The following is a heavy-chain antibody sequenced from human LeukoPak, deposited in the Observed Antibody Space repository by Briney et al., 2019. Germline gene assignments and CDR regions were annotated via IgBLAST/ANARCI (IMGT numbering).Heavy chain of an antibody. CDR1: GGSVTSGTFY. V-gene: IGHV4-30-2*01. CDR2: ISHSGST. Sequence: SSQTLSLTCTVSGGSVTSGTFYWSWIRQPPGKGLEWIGYISHSGSTYYNPSLKSRVTISVDTSKNQFSLKLSSVTAADTAVYYCSRAEILRYSSVHYFDYWGQGTLVTVSS. D-gene: IGHD6-19*01. CDR3: SRAEILRYSSVHYFDY. J-gene: IGHJ4*02.